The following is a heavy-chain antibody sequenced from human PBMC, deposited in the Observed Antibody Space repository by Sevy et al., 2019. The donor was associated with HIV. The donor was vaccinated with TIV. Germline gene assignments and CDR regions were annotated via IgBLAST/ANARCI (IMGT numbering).Heavy chain of an antibody. CDR1: GFTFSNYD. J-gene: IGHJ5*02. CDR3: VRNGGAYDAGFDP. D-gene: IGHD3-22*01. V-gene: IGHV3-48*03. Sequence: GGSLRLSCVASGFTFSNYDMNWVRQAPGKGLEWVSKISSSDSTTYYADSLKGRFTISRDNAKKSLYLQMNNLRAEDTALYYCVRNGGAYDAGFDPWCQGTLVTVSS. CDR2: ISSSDSTT.